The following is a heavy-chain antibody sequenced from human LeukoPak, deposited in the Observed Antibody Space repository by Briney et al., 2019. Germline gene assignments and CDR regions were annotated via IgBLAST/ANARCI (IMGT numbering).Heavy chain of an antibody. CDR3: TRVYYDILTGWDYYFDY. CDR1: GFTFGDYA. CDR2: IRSKAYGGTT. J-gene: IGHJ4*02. V-gene: IGHV3-49*04. Sequence: GGSLRLSCTASGFTFGDYAMSWVRQAPGKGLEWVGFIRSKAYGGTTEYAASVKGRLTISRDDSKSIAYLQMNSLKTEDTAVYHCTRVYYDILTGWDYYFDYWGQGTLVTVSS. D-gene: IGHD3-9*01.